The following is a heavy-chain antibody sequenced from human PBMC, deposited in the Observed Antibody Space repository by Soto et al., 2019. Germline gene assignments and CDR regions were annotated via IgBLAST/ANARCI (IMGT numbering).Heavy chain of an antibody. CDR2: ISYDGSNK. V-gene: IGHV3-30-3*01. D-gene: IGHD4-17*01. CDR3: AREYGGMDV. CDR1: GFTFITYA. Sequence: GGSLRLSFPAPGFTFITYAMPGVRQAPGKGLEWVAVISYDGSNKYYADSVKGRFTISRDNSKNTLYLQMNSLRAEDTAVYYCAREYGGMDVWGQGTTVTVSS. J-gene: IGHJ6*02.